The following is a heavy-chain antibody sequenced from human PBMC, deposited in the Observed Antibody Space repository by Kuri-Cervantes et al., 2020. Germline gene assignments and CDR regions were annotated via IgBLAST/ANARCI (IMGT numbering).Heavy chain of an antibody. CDR1: EITFSRYA. Sequence: GGSLRLSCAASEITFSRYAMHWVRQAPGKGLEWVALISYDGSDKYYADSVKGRFTISRDNSKNTLSLQVNSLRAEDTALYFCAKDLRGYKQQIEYWGQGTLVTVSS. CDR2: ISYDGSDK. D-gene: IGHD5-24*01. J-gene: IGHJ4*02. V-gene: IGHV3-30-3*01. CDR3: AKDLRGYKQQIEY.